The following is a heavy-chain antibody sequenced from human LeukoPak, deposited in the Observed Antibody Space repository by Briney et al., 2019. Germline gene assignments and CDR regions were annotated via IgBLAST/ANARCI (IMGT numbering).Heavy chain of an antibody. J-gene: IGHJ4*02. CDR1: GGTFSSYA. Sequence: ASVKVSCKASGGTFSSYAISWVRQAPGQGLEWMGRIIPILGIANYAQKFQGRVTITADKSTSTAYMELSSLRSEDTAVYYCARTGERGYYFDYWGQGTLVTVSS. D-gene: IGHD2-21*01. V-gene: IGHV1-69*04. CDR2: IIPILGIA. CDR3: ARTGERGYYFDY.